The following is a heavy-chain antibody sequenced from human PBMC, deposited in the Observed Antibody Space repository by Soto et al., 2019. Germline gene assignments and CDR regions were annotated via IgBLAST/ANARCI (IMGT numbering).Heavy chain of an antibody. V-gene: IGHV3-11*01. D-gene: IGHD2-2*01. CDR1: GFAFSDYY. CDR3: ARTAVVPAAMLDY. CDR2: ISSSGSTI. J-gene: IGHJ4*02. Sequence: GGSLRLSCAASGFAFSDYYMSWIRQAPGKGLEWVLYISSSGSTIYYADSVKGRFTISRDNAKNSLYLQMNSLRTEDTAVYYCARTAVVPAAMLDYWGRGALVTVSS.